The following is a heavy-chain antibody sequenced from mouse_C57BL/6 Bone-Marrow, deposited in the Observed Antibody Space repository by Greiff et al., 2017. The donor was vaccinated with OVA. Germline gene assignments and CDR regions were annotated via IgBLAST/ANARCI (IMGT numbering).Heavy chain of an antibody. CDR1: GFTFSSYA. D-gene: IGHD2-1*01. V-gene: IGHV5-9-1*02. CDR3: TRLLDAMDY. J-gene: IGHJ4*01. Sequence: EVQGVESGEGLVKPGGSLKLSCAASGFTFSSYAMSWVRQTPEKRLEWVAYISSGGDYTYYADTVKGRFTISRANARNTLYLQMSSLKSEDTAMYYCTRLLDAMDYWGQGTSVTVSS. CDR2: ISSGGDYT.